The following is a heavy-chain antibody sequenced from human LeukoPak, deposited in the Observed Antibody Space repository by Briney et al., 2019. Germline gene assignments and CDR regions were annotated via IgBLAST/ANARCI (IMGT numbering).Heavy chain of an antibody. CDR1: GGTFSSYA. D-gene: IGHD6-13*01. CDR3: ARDRTAAGYSSSWSRWGFDP. CDR2: IIPIFGTA. J-gene: IGHJ5*02. Sequence: SVKVSCKASGGTFSSYAISWVRQAPGQGGEWMGGIIPIFGTAKYAQKFQGRVTINTDESTSKAYMEVRRLRERDTAVYYCARDRTAAGYSSSWSRWGFDPWGQGTLVTVSS. V-gene: IGHV1-69*05.